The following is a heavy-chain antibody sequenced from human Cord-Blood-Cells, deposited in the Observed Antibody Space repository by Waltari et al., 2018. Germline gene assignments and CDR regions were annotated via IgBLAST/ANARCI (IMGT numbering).Heavy chain of an antibody. CDR2: ISYDGSNK. CDR3: ARSLTVTSDY. D-gene: IGHD4-17*01. Sequence: QVQLVESGGGVVQPGRSLRLSCAASGFTFSSYAMHWVRQAPGKGLEWVAVISYDGSNKYYAASVKGRFTISRDNSKNTLYLQMNSLRAEDTAVYYCARSLTVTSDYWGQGTLVTVSS. J-gene: IGHJ4*02. V-gene: IGHV3-30-3*01. CDR1: GFTFSSYA.